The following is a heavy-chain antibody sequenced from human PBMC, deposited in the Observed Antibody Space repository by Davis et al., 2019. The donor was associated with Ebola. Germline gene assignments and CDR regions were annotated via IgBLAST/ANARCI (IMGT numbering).Heavy chain of an antibody. D-gene: IGHD3-9*01. CDR2: ISSSSSTI. J-gene: IGHJ6*02. V-gene: IGHV3-48*02. CDR3: ARVGYDILTGYYISYYYYGMDV. Sequence: PGGSLRLSCGASGFTFSSSKMNWVRQAPGKGLEWVSYISSSSSTIYYADSVKGRFTISRDNAKNSLYLQMNSLRDEDTAVYYCARVGYDILTGYYISYYYYGMDVWGQGTTVTVSS. CDR1: GFTFSSSK.